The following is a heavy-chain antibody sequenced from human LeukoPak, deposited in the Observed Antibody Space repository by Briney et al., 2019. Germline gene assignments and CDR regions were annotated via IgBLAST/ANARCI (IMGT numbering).Heavy chain of an antibody. CDR2: ISYDGSNK. CDR3: AKDTRYGSETFGAFDI. D-gene: IGHD3-10*01. J-gene: IGHJ3*02. Sequence: QPGRSLRLSCAASGFTFSSYGMHWVRQAPGKGLEWVAVISYDGSNKYYADSVKGRFTISRDNSKNTLYLQMNSLRAEDTAVYYCAKDTRYGSETFGAFDIWGQGTTVTVSS. CDR1: GFTFSSYG. V-gene: IGHV3-30*18.